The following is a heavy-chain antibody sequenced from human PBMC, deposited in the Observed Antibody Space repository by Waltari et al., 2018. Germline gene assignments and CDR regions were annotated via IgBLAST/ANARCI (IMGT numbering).Heavy chain of an antibody. CDR1: DGSISTSDYY. D-gene: IGHD6-19*01. CDR3: ARLTVGQQWSRD. CDR2: IHSSVVT. V-gene: IGHV4-39*07. Sequence: QVQLQESGPGLVKPSETLSVTCNVSDGSISTSDYYWAWIRQPPGKGLDWMGTIHSSVVTRTKPSLKSRLTRSMYTSNNHFDLTLTSVTAADTAVYYCARLTVGQQWSRDWGQGALVVVSS. J-gene: IGHJ4*02.